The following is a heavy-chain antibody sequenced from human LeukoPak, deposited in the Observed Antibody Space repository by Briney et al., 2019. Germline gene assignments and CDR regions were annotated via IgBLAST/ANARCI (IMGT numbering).Heavy chain of an antibody. J-gene: IGHJ5*02. CDR1: GGSISSSSYY. Sequence: SETLSLTCTVSGGSISSSSYYWGWIRQPPGKGLEWIGRIYYSGSTYYNPSLKSRVTISVDTSKNQFSLKLSSVTAADTAVYYCARAPDCSGGSCYPYNWFDPWGQGTLVTVSS. CDR3: ARAPDCSGGSCYPYNWFDP. D-gene: IGHD2-15*01. V-gene: IGHV4-39*07. CDR2: IYYSGST.